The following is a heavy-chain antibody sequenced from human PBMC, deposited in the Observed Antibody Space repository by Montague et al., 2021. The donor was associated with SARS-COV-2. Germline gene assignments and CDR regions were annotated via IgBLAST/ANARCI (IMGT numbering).Heavy chain of an antibody. J-gene: IGHJ6*02. CDR1: GFTFSSHS. V-gene: IGHV3-21*01. D-gene: IGHD6-13*01. Sequence: SLRLSCAASGFTFSSHSMNWVRQAPGKGLEWVSSISSSSSYIYYADSVKGRFTISRDNAKNSLYLQMNSLRAEDTAVYYCAREVGGSSWYYYYGMDVWGQGTTVTVSS. CDR3: AREVGGSSWYYYYGMDV. CDR2: ISSSSSYI.